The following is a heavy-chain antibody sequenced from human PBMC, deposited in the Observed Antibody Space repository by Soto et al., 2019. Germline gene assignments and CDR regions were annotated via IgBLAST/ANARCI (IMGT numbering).Heavy chain of an antibody. V-gene: IGHV3-33*01. D-gene: IGHD3-22*01. J-gene: IGHJ4*02. CDR1: GFTFGSYG. CDR3: ARAFPYYYDSSAPLDY. Sequence: QVQLVESGGGVVQPGRSLRLSCAASGFTFGSYGMHWVRQAPGKGLEWVAVIWYDGSNKYYADSVKGRFTISRDNSKNTLYLQMNSLRAEDTAVYYCARAFPYYYDSSAPLDYWGQGTLVTVSS. CDR2: IWYDGSNK.